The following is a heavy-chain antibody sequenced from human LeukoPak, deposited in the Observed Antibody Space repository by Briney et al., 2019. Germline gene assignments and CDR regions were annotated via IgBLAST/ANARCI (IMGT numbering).Heavy chain of an antibody. CDR1: GGSITSYY. J-gene: IGHJ4*02. CDR3: ARHRRYSGSYVDY. D-gene: IGHD1-26*01. Sequence: SETLSLTYTVSGGSITSYYWSWIRQPPGKGLEWIGYIYYSGSTNYNPSLKSRVTISVDTSKNQFSLKLSSLTAADTAVYYCARHRRYSGSYVDYWGQGTLVTVSS. V-gene: IGHV4-59*08. CDR2: IYYSGST.